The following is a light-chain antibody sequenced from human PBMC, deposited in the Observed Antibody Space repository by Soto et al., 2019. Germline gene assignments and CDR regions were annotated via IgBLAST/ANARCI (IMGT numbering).Light chain of an antibody. CDR3: SSYTSSSTYV. V-gene: IGLV2-18*02. CDR2: DVS. Sequence: QSVLTQPPSVSGSPGQSVAISCTGTSSDVGGSNGVSWYQQPPGTAPKLIIYDVSNRPSGVPDRFSGSKSGNTASLIISGLQAEDVGDYYSSSYTSSSTYVFGTGTKVNVL. J-gene: IGLJ1*01. CDR1: SSDVGGSNG.